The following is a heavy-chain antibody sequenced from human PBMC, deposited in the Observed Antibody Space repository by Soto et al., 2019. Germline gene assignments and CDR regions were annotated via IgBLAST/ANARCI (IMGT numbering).Heavy chain of an antibody. CDR1: GASISSGDYY. J-gene: IGHJ4*02. D-gene: IGHD7-27*01. CDR3: AEELGTKDDY. CDR2: IHSSGST. Sequence: QVQLQESGPGLVKPSQTLSLTCSVSGASISSGDYYWGWIRQPPGKGLEWIGYIHSSGSTHYTPAPKSRVTISLDTAKNQFSLKLSSVTAADTAVYYCAEELGTKDDYWGQGTLVTVSS. V-gene: IGHV4-30-4*01.